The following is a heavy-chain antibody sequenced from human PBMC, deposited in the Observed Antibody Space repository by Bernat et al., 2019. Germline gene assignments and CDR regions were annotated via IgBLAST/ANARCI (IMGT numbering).Heavy chain of an antibody. J-gene: IGHJ4*02. CDR3: ARENWGYFDY. D-gene: IGHD7-27*01. V-gene: IGHV3-33*01. CDR1: GFTFSSYG. Sequence: QVQLVESGGGVVQPGRSLRLSCAASGFTFSSYGMHWVRQAPGKGLEWVAVIWYDGSNKYYADSVKGRFTISRDNSKNTLYLQMNSLRAEDTAVYYCARENWGYFDYWGQGTLVTVSS. CDR2: IWYDGSNK.